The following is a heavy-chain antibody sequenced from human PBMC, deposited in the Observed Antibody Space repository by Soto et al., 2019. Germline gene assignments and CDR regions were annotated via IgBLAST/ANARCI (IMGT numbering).Heavy chain of an antibody. V-gene: IGHV1-2*04. CDR2: INPNSGGT. D-gene: IGHD4-4*01. CDR1: GYTFTGYY. CDR3: ARTPNDDSNCGGEYYFDY. J-gene: IGHJ4*02. Sequence: ASVQVSCKASGYTFTGYYMHWVRQAPGQGLEWMGWINPNSGGTNYAQKFQGWVTMTRDTSISTAYMELSRLRSDDTAVYYCARTPNDDSNCGGEYYFDYWGQGTLVTVSS.